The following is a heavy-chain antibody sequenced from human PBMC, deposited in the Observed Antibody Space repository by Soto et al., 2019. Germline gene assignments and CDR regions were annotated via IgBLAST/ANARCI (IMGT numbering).Heavy chain of an antibody. Sequence: EVQLWESGGGLVQPGGSLRLSCAAPGLTFSNYAMSWVRQAPGRGLEWVSSIGDGGATTYYTDSVRGRFTLSRDYSNNTLYLQMNILRAEDKALYYCVMMRVTTVWGEFGYWGRGLLVTVSS. CDR3: VMMRVTTVWGEFGY. V-gene: IGHV3-23*01. CDR1: GLTFSNYA. D-gene: IGHD3-16*01. CDR2: IGDGGATT. J-gene: IGHJ4*02.